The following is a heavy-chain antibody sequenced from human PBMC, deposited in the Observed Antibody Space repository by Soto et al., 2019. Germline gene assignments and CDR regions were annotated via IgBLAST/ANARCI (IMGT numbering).Heavy chain of an antibody. CDR1: GYTFTSYG. J-gene: IGHJ6*02. CDR3: ARYSSSSLYYYYGMDV. Sequence: ASVKVSCKASGYTFTSYGISWVRQAPGQGLEWMGWISAYNGNTNYAQKLQGRVTMTTGTSTSTAYMELRSLRSDDTAVYYCARYSSSSLYYYYGMDVWGQGTTVTVSS. V-gene: IGHV1-18*01. D-gene: IGHD6-6*01. CDR2: ISAYNGNT.